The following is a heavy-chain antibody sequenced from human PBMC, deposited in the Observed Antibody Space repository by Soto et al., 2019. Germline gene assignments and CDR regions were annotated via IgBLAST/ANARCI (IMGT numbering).Heavy chain of an antibody. CDR2: IYYSGTT. CDR1: GWSISTSHSC. J-gene: IGHJ4*02. Sequence: PSEIPSLTGTVSGWSISTSHSCLGWVRQPPGKGLDWIGNIYYSGTTYYNPSLKSRVTISVDTSKNQFSLKLNSVTAADTAVYYCATFVVSASRHTDCDFWGPGTPVKSPQ. V-gene: IGHV4-39*05. CDR3: ATFVVSASRHTDCDF. D-gene: IGHD2-21*02.